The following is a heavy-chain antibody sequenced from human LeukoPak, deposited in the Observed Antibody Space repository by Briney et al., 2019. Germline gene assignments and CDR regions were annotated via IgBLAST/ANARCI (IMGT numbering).Heavy chain of an antibody. V-gene: IGHV3-21*01. CDR1: GFTFSSYS. CDR2: ISSSSGYI. J-gene: IGHJ4*02. D-gene: IGHD3-9*01. Sequence: GGSLRLSCAASGFTFSSYSMNWVRQAPGKGLEWVSSISSSSGYIYYADSVKGRFTTSRDNAKNSLYLQMNSLRAEDTAVYYCARGHYDILTGPDYWGQGTLVTVSS. CDR3: ARGHYDILTGPDY.